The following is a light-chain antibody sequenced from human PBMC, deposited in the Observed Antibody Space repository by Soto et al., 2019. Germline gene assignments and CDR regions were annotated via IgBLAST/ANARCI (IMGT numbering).Light chain of an antibody. CDR3: TSWTTSTTMI. J-gene: IGLJ2*01. CDR2: DVN. Sequence: QSVLTQPASVSGSPGQSITISCTGTSSDIGAYNFVSWYQQHPGKAPKLMLYDVNIRPSGVSNRLSGSKSGNTATLTITGFQAEDEADYYCTSWTTSTTMIFGGGTKVTVL. CDR1: SSDIGAYNF. V-gene: IGLV2-14*03.